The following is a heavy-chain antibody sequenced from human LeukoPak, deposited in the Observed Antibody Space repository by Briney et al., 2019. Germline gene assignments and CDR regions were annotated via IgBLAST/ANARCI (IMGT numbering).Heavy chain of an antibody. J-gene: IGHJ5*02. V-gene: IGHV3-7*01. CDR2: IKLFGDEQ. CDR3: ARALTTDHSGRWFDP. CDR1: GFIFSHYW. D-gene: IGHD4-17*01. Sequence: GGSLRLSCEGSGFIFSHYWMSWLRQAPGKEPEWVAIIKLFGDEQYYGDYVKGRFIISRDNARNLLYLQMHSLRADDTAMYYCARALTTDHSGRWFDPWGQGTLVTVSS.